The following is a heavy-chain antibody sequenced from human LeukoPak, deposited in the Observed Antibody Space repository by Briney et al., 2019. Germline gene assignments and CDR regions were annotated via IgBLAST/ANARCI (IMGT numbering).Heavy chain of an antibody. V-gene: IGHV3-9*01. CDR1: GFTFDDYA. CDR2: ISWNSGSI. J-gene: IGHJ4*02. CDR3: TRSGYRHPYHFDS. Sequence: GGSLRLSCAASGFTFDDYAMHWVRQAPGKGLEWVSGISWNSGSIGYADSVKGRFTISRDNAKNSLYLQMNSLRAEDTALYYCTRSGYRHPYHFDSWGQGTLVIVSS. D-gene: IGHD3-22*01.